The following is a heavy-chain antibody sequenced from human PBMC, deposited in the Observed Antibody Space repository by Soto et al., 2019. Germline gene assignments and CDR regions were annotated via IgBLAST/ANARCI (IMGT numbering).Heavy chain of an antibody. V-gene: IGHV1-69*13. D-gene: IGHD3-22*01. CDR3: ARDPSYDSSGYYYYYGMDV. Sequence: SVKVSCKASGGTFSSYAISWVRQAPGQGLEWMGGIIPIFGTANYAQKFQGRVTITADESTSTAYMELSSLRSEDTAVYYCARDPSYDSSGYYYYYGMDVWGQGTTVTVSS. CDR2: IIPIFGTA. J-gene: IGHJ6*02. CDR1: GGTFSSYA.